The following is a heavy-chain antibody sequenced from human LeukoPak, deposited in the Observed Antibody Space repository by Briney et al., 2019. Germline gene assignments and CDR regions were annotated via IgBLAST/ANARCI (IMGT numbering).Heavy chain of an antibody. CDR3: AKHFPGGGGLPRGFDY. D-gene: IGHD3-10*01. V-gene: IGHV3-23*01. CDR2: ISGSGGST. Sequence: GGSLRLSCAASGFTFSSYAMSWVRQAPGKGLEWVSAISGSGGSTYYADSVKGRFTVSRDNSKNRLFLQMNSLRAEDTAIYYCAKHFPGGGGLPRGFDYGARGTRVT. J-gene: IGHJ4*02. CDR1: GFTFSSYA.